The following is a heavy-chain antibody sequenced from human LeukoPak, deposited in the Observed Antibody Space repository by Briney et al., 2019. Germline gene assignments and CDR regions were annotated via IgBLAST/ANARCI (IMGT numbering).Heavy chain of an antibody. CDR1: GGSISSGGYY. CDR3: ARDSDYYGSGSYSNYYYYGMDV. D-gene: IGHD3-10*01. Sequence: SETLSLTFTVSGGSISSGGYYWSWIRQHPGKGLEWIGYIYYSGSTYYNPSLKSRVTISVDTSKNQFSLKLSSVTAADTAVYYCARDSDYYGSGSYSNYYYYGMDVWGKGTTVTVSS. V-gene: IGHV4-31*03. J-gene: IGHJ6*04. CDR2: IYYSGST.